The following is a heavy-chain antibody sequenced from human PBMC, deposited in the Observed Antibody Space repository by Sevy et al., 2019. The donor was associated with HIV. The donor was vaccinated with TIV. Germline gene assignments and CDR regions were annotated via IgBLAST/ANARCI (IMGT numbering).Heavy chain of an antibody. CDR1: GGTFSSYA. J-gene: IGHJ6*02. V-gene: IGHV1-69*13. CDR2: IIPILGTA. Sequence: ASVKVSCKASGGTFSSYAISWVRQAPGQGLEWMGGIIPILGTANYAQKFQGRVTITADESTSTAYMELSSLRSEDKAVVYCGREDNVVVTAASGYYYGMDVWGQGTTVTVSS. D-gene: IGHD2-2*01. CDR3: GREDNVVVTAASGYYYGMDV.